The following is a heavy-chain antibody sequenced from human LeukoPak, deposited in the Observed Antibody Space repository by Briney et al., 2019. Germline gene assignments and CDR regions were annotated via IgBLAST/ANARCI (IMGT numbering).Heavy chain of an antibody. D-gene: IGHD6-19*01. CDR3: AKHGYSSGWYRAWDY. CDR2: ISGSGGST. J-gene: IGHJ4*02. Sequence: GGSLRLSCAASGFTFSSYAMSWVRQAPGKGLEWVSAISGSGGSTYYADSVKGRFTISRDNYKNTLYLQMNSLRAEDTAVYYCAKHGYSSGWYRAWDYWGQGTLVTVSS. CDR1: GFTFSSYA. V-gene: IGHV3-23*01.